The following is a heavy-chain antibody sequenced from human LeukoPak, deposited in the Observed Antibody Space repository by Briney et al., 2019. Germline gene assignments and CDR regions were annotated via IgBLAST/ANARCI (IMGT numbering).Heavy chain of an antibody. J-gene: IGHJ3*02. CDR2: ISSGSSTI. Sequence: PGGSLRLSCAASGFTFSSYEMNWVRQAPGKGLEWVSSISSGSSTIYYADSVKGRFTISRDNAKNSLYLQMNSLRAEDTTVYYCARAKNDAFDIWGQGTMVTVSS. CDR3: ARAKNDAFDI. V-gene: IGHV3-48*01. CDR1: GFTFSSYE.